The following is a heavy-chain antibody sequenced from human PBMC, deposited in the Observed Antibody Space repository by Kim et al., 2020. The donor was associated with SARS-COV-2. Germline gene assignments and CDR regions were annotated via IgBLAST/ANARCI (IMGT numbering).Heavy chain of an antibody. V-gene: IGHV1-18*01. J-gene: IGHJ6*01. CDR1: GYTFTSYG. Sequence: ASVKVSCKASGYTFTSYGISWVRQAPGQGLEWMGWISAYNGNTNYAQKLQGRVTMTTDTSTSTAYMELRSLRSDDTAVYYCARYSGSALLWLGESWSYYYYGIVVWGQGTTDTVSS. CDR3: ARYSGSALLWLGESWSYYYYGIVV. CDR2: ISAYNGNT. D-gene: IGHD3-10*01.